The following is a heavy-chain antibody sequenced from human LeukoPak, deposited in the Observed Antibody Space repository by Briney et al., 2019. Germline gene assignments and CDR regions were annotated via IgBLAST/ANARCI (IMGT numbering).Heavy chain of an antibody. J-gene: IGHJ6*03. D-gene: IGHD6-13*01. CDR3: AREGYSSSWYRDYYYYMDV. CDR2: IIPIFGTA. Sequence: SVKVSCKASGGTFSSYAISWVRQAPGQGLEWMGGIIPIFGTANYAQKFQGRVTITTDESTSTAYMELSSLRSEDTAVYYCAREGYSSSWYRDYYYYMDVWGKGTTVTVSS. V-gene: IGHV1-69*05. CDR1: GGTFSSYA.